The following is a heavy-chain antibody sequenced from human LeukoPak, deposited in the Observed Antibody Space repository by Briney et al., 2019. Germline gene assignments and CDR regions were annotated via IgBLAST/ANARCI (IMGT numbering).Heavy chain of an antibody. CDR2: IYSGGST. J-gene: IGHJ6*03. Sequence: GGSLRLSCAASGFTFSSYSMSWVRQAPGKGLEWVSVIYSGGSTYYADSVKGRFTISRDNSKNTLYLQMNSLRAEDTAVYYCARGVGTTYYYYYMDVWGKGTTVTISS. V-gene: IGHV3-66*01. CDR3: ARGVGTTYYYYYMDV. CDR1: GFTFSSYS. D-gene: IGHD3-10*01.